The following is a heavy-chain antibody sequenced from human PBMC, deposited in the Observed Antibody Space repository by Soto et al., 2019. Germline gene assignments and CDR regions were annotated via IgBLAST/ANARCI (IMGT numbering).Heavy chain of an antibody. D-gene: IGHD3-22*01. CDR2: IYYSGGS. J-gene: IGHJ4*02. CDR3: ARVPSSDYYDSVGYYFDY. V-gene: IGHV4-31*03. CDR1: GGSISRGASY. Sequence: QVQLQESGPGLVKPSQTLSLTCTVSGGSISRGASYWSWIRQHPGKGLEWIGYIYYSGGSYYNPSLKGRVTISLDTSKNQFSLKLSSVTAADTAVYYCARVPSSDYYDSVGYYFDYWGQGTLVTVSS.